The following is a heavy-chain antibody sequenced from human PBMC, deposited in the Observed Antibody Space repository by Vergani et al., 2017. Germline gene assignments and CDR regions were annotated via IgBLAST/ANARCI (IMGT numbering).Heavy chain of an antibody. D-gene: IGHD2-15*01. CDR1: GESIRSGSHY. J-gene: IGHJ4*02. Sequence: QVKLQESGPGLLKPSQTLSLTCTVSGESIRSGSHYWSWIRQPAGKGPEWIGHIHTGGGTDLNPSIKSRVSISVDTSKSQFSLKLNSVTVADTAVYYCARSRPYCTSGSCPAIWGQGTLVTVSS. CDR3: ARSRPYCTSGSCPAI. V-gene: IGHV4-61*02. CDR2: IHTGGGT.